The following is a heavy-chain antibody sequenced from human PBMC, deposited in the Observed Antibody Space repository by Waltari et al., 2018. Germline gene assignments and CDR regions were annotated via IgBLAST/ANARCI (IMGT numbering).Heavy chain of an antibody. J-gene: IGHJ3*01. CDR1: GFRFRLHA. D-gene: IGHD6-19*01. V-gene: IGHV3-33*01. CDR2: NWYDGSKK. Sequence: QVQFVESGGGVVQPGRSLRLSCAASGFRFRLHAMDWVRQAPGKGLEWVAVNWYDGSKKFYADSVKGRFTVSRDNSNNIAFLEMNSLRVEDTAVYYCARWRRTVSGTVAYDLWGQGTMVSVSS. CDR3: ARWRRTVSGTVAYDL.